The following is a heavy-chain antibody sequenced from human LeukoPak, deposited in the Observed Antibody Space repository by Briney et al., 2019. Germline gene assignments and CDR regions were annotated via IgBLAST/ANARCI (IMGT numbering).Heavy chain of an antibody. D-gene: IGHD3-22*01. CDR3: ARGTYYYDSGHYYGLYYFDY. Sequence: GGSLRLSCAASGFTFSNYWMNWVRQAPGKGLVWVSRINSGGSSTYYADSVKGRFTISRDNAKNTLYLQMDSLRAEDTAVYYCARGTYYYDSGHYYGLYYFDYWSQGTLVTVSS. CDR2: INSGGSST. CDR1: GFTFSNYW. V-gene: IGHV3-74*01. J-gene: IGHJ4*02.